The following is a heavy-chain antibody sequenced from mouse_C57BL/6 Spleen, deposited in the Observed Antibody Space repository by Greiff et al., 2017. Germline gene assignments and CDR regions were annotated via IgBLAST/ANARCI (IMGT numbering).Heavy chain of an antibody. CDR1: GYTFTRYW. Sequence: QVQLQQPGAELVRPGSSVKLSCKASGYTFTRYWMHWVKQRPIQGLEWIGNIDPSDSETHYNQKFKDKATLTVDKSSSTAYMQLSSLTSEDSAVYYCARERITTRAMDYWGQGTSVTVSS. CDR3: ARERITTRAMDY. D-gene: IGHD1-1*01. CDR2: IDPSDSET. J-gene: IGHJ4*01. V-gene: IGHV1-52*01.